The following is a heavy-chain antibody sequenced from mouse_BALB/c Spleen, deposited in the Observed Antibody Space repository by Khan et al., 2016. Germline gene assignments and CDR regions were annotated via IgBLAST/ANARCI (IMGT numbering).Heavy chain of an antibody. J-gene: IGHJ4*01. CDR2: INTYTGEP. Sequence: QIQLVQSGPELKKPGETVKISCKASGYTFTNYGMNWVKQAPGKGLKWMGWINTYTGEPTYADDFKGRFAFSLENSASTAYLQINNLKNEETATYFCARRSIYDGYYEAMDYWGQGTSVTVAS. D-gene: IGHD2-3*01. CDR3: ARRSIYDGYYEAMDY. CDR1: GYTFTNYG. V-gene: IGHV9-3-1*01.